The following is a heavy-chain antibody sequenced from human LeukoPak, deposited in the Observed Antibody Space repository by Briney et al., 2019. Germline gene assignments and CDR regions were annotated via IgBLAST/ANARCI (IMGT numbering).Heavy chain of an antibody. J-gene: IGHJ3*02. CDR1: GFTFSNSA. CDR3: AKDTRSTYYGALDI. Sequence: SGGSLRLSCAASGFTFSNSAMSWVRQAPGKGLEWVSAISGSGGSVYYADSVKGRFTIPRDNFKSTLYLQMNSLRAEDTAVYYCAKDTRSTYYGALDIWGQGTMVTVSS. V-gene: IGHV3-23*01. D-gene: IGHD3-22*01. CDR2: ISGSGGSV.